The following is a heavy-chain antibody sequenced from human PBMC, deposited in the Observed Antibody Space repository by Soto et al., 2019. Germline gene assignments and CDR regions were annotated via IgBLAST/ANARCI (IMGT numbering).Heavy chain of an antibody. CDR1: GGSISSSNW. D-gene: IGHD3-16*01. V-gene: IGHV4-4*02. CDR3: ARQPYDYVERGWFDP. J-gene: IGHJ5*02. CDR2: IYHSGST. Sequence: QVQLQESGPGLVKPSGTLSLTCAVSGGSISSSNWWSWVRQPPGKGLEWIGEIYHSGSTNYNPSLKSRVTISVDKSNNQFSLKLSSVTAADTAVYYCARQPYDYVERGWFDPWGQGTLVTVSS.